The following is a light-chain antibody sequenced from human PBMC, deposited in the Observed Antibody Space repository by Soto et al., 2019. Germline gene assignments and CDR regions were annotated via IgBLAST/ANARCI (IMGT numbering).Light chain of an antibody. CDR1: QTISSW. CDR3: QHYNSYSEA. V-gene: IGKV1-5*03. Sequence: DIQMTQSPCAMSASVVDRFTITFRASQTISSWLAWYQQKPGKAPKLLIYKASTLKSGVPSRFSGSGSGTEFTLTISSLQPDDFATYYCQHYNSYSEAFGQGTKVDI. CDR2: KAS. J-gene: IGKJ1*01.